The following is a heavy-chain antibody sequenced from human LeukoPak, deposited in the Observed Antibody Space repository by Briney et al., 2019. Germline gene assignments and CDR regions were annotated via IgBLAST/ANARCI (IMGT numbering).Heavy chain of an antibody. CDR2: IIPIFGTA. Sequence: SVKVSCKASGGTFSSYAISWVRQAPGQGLEWMGRIIPIFGTANYAQKFQGRVTITTDESTSTAYMELSSPRSEDTAVYYCARGRMITFGGVIVPQYFDYWGQGTLVTVSS. V-gene: IGHV1-69*05. CDR3: ARGRMITFGGVIVPQYFDY. D-gene: IGHD3-16*02. J-gene: IGHJ4*02. CDR1: GGTFSSYA.